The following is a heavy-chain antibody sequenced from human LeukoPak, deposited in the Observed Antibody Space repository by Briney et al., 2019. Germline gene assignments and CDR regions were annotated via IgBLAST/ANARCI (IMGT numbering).Heavy chain of an antibody. J-gene: IGHJ3*02. CDR3: ASGTMIVRGGAFDI. V-gene: IGHV1-18*01. CDR1: GYTFTSYG. CDR2: IRVYNGNT. Sequence: ASVKVSCKASGYTFTSYGINWVRQAPGQGLEWMGWIRVYNGNTNYAQKLQGRVTMTTDTSTSTAYMELRSLRSDDTAVYYCASGTMIVRGGAFDIWGQGTMVTVSS. D-gene: IGHD3-22*01.